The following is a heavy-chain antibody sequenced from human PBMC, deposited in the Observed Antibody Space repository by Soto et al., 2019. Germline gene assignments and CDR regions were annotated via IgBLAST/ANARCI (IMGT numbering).Heavy chain of an antibody. Sequence: EVQLVESGGGLVQPGGSLRLSCAASGFTFSRYSMNWVRQAPGKGLEWVSYISSSSSTIYYADSVKGRFTISRDNAKNSLYLQMNSLRDEDTAVYYCARSWDYYYGMDVWGQGTTVTVSS. J-gene: IGHJ6*02. V-gene: IGHV3-48*02. CDR2: ISSSSSTI. D-gene: IGHD3-16*01. CDR3: ARSWDYYYGMDV. CDR1: GFTFSRYS.